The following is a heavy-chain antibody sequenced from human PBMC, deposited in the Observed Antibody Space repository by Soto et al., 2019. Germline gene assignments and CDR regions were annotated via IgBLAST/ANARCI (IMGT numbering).Heavy chain of an antibody. J-gene: IGHJ5*02. CDR2: IYYSGST. V-gene: IGHV4-39*07. D-gene: IGHD3-22*01. CDR1: GGSISSSSYY. CDR3: ARSLNYYDSSVP. Sequence: PSETLSLTCTVSGGSISSSSYYWGWIRQPPGKGLEWIGSIYYSGSTYYNPSLKSRVTISVDTSKNQFSLKLSSVTAADTAVYYCARSLNYYDSSVPWGQGTLVTVSS.